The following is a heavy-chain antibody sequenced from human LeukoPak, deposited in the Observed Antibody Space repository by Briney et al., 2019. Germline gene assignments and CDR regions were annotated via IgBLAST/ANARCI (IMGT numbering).Heavy chain of an antibody. CDR3: ARAGGADYYDSSGNNHYYYYYYMDV. Sequence: ASVKVSCKASGYTFTGYYMHWVRQAPGQGLEWMGWINPNSGGTNYAQKFQGRVTMTRDMSTSTVYMELSSLRSEDTAVYYCARAGGADYYDSSGNNHYYYYYYMDVWGKGTTVTVSS. V-gene: IGHV1-2*02. CDR1: GYTFTGYY. D-gene: IGHD3-22*01. J-gene: IGHJ6*03. CDR2: INPNSGGT.